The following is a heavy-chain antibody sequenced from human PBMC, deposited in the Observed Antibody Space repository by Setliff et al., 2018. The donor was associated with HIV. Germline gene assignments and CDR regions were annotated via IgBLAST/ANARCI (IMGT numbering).Heavy chain of an antibody. V-gene: IGHV3-48*04. J-gene: IGHJ3*01. CDR3: TRDPRLVDF. CDR1: GFTFSTYN. Sequence: PGGSLRLSCAASGFTFSTYNMNWVRQAPGKGLEWISYIRGDSTSINYADSVKGRFTISRDNAKNALYLQMNSLRAEDTAVYYCTRDPRLVDFWGQGTMVTVSS. D-gene: IGHD2-8*02. CDR2: IRGDSTSI.